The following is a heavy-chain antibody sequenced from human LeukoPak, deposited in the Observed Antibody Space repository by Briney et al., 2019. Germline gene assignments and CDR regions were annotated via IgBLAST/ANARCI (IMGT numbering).Heavy chain of an antibody. D-gene: IGHD1-26*01. CDR2: IYTSGNT. V-gene: IGHV4-4*07. J-gene: IGHJ3*02. CDR3: ARGSGSATWEAFDI. CDR1: GGSISSYF. Sequence: PSETLSLTCTVSGGSISSYFWTWIRQPAGKGLEWIGRIYTSGNTNYNPSLKSRVTMSVDTSKNQFSLKLNSVTAADTAVYYCARGSGSATWEAFDIWGQGTMVTVSS.